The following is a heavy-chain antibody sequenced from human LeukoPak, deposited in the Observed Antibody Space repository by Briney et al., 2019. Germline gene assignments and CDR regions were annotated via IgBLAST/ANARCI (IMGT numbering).Heavy chain of an antibody. Sequence: HSGGSLRLSCAASGFPFSSYGMHWVRQAPGKGLEWVAVIWYDGTNDYYADSVKGRFTISRDNSKNTLHLQMNSLRAEDTAVYYCARDWDCGSSTCYGALGYWGQGTLVTVSS. CDR3: ARDWDCGSSTCYGALGY. CDR1: GFPFSSYG. V-gene: IGHV3-33*01. CDR2: IWYDGTND. D-gene: IGHD2-2*01. J-gene: IGHJ4*02.